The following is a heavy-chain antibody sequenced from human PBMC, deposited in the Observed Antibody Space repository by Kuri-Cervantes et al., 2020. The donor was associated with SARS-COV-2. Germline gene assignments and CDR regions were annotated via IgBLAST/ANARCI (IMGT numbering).Heavy chain of an antibody. D-gene: IGHD5-18*01. CDR3: ARRQNTAMVLPHFDY. Sequence: SVKVSCKTSGFTFTNSVVQWVRQARGQRLEWIGWIVVGSDNTYYAQKFQERVTITRDMSTSTAYMELSSLRSEDTAVYYCARRQNTAMVLPHFDYWGQGTLVTVSS. CDR2: IVVGSDNT. CDR1: GFTFTNSV. V-gene: IGHV1-58*01. J-gene: IGHJ4*02.